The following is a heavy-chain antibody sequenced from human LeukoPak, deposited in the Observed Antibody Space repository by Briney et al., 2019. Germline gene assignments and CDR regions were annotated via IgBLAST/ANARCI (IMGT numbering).Heavy chain of an antibody. Sequence: GGSLRLSCAASGFAFSNYNMNWVRQAPGKGLEWVSAISGSGGSTYYADSVKGRFTISRDNSKNTLYLQMNSLRAEDTAVYYCARDSTPIITGDAFDIWGQGTMVTVSS. CDR2: ISGSGGST. CDR1: GFAFSNYN. D-gene: IGHD3-10*01. V-gene: IGHV3-23*01. J-gene: IGHJ3*02. CDR3: ARDSTPIITGDAFDI.